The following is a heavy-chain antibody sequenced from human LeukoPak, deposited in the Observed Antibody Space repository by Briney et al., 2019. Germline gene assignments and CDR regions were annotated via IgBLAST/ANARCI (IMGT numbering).Heavy chain of an antibody. V-gene: IGHV4-30-2*01. CDR1: GGSISSGGYS. Sequence: RSETLSLTCAVSGGSISSGGYSWSWIRQPPGKGLEWIGYIYHSGSTYYNPSLKSRVTISVDRSKNQFSPKLSSVTAADTAVYYCARGTYYYGSGTHYYFDHWGQGTLVTVSS. CDR3: ARGTYYYGSGTHYYFDH. D-gene: IGHD3-10*01. CDR2: IYHSGST. J-gene: IGHJ4*02.